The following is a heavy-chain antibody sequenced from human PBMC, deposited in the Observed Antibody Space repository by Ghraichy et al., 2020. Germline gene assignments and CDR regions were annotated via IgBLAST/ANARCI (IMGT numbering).Heavy chain of an antibody. CDR1: GFTFASFA. CDR3: ARGGCSGGTCFSDFDS. Sequence: GGSLRLSCAASGFTFASFAMSWVRQAPGKGLDWVSGIGGNGGSTYYADSVKGRFTISRDNSKNTLYLQMNSLRAGDTAVYYCARGGCSGGTCFSDFDSWGQGILVTVSS. CDR2: IGGNGGST. V-gene: IGHV3-23*01. D-gene: IGHD2-15*01. J-gene: IGHJ4*02.